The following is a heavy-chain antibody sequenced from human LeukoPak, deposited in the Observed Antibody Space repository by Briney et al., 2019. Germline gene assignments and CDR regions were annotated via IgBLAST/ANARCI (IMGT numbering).Heavy chain of an antibody. J-gene: IGHJ4*02. V-gene: IGHV7-4-1*02. CDR1: GGRFKSSG. D-gene: IGHD4-11*01. Sequence: GASVKVSCKTIGGRFKSSGFSWVRQAPGQGLEWMGWINTNTGNPTYAQGLTGRFVFSLDTSVSTAYLQTSSLKAEDTAVYYCAREVRGFDYWGQGTLVTVSP. CDR3: AREVRGFDY. CDR2: INTNTGNP.